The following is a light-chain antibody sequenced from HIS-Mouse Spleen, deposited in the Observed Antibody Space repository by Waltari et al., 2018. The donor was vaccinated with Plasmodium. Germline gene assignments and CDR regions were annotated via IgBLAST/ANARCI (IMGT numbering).Light chain of an antibody. V-gene: IGLV1-51*01. CDR3: GTWDSCLSAGVV. Sequence: QSVLTQPPSVSAAPGQKVTISCSGSSSNIGNNYVSWYQQLPGTAPKLLIYEKNKRPAGIHDLFTGAKSGTSATLGSTGHQTGDEADDYCGTWDSCLSAGVVFGGGTKLTVL. CDR2: EKN. J-gene: IGLJ2*01. CDR1: SSNIGNNY.